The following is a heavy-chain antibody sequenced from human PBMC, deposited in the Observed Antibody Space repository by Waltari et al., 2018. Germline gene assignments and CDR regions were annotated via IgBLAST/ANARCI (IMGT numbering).Heavy chain of an antibody. D-gene: IGHD2-8*01. CDR3: AKEVWQQMVKMVGWFDP. CDR1: GFTLHNNA. V-gene: IGHV3-23*01. Sequence: EVQVLESGGGLVQPGGSLRLSCVASGFTLHNNALSWVRQVPGRGLEWVSASGSDGRTYYADSVKGRFTISRDNSKNTLYLQMNSLRDEDTAVYYCAKEVWQQMVKMVGWFDPWGQGTLVTVSS. J-gene: IGHJ5*02. CDR2: SGSDGRT.